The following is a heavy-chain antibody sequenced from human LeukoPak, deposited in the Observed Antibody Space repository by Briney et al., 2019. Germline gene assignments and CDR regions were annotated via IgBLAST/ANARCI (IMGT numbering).Heavy chain of an antibody. Sequence: PSETLSLTCTVSGGSISNNYWSWIRLPAGKGLEWIGRVYATGSTNYNPSLKSRLNMAVDTSKNQVSLILTSVTAADTAVYYCARGLSSGRYNWFDPWGQGTRVIVSS. CDR1: GGSISNNY. D-gene: IGHD3-22*01. V-gene: IGHV4-4*07. CDR2: VYATGST. CDR3: ARGLSSGRYNWFDP. J-gene: IGHJ5*02.